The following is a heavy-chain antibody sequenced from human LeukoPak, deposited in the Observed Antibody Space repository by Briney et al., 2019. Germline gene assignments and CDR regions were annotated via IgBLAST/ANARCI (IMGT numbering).Heavy chain of an antibody. Sequence: ASVKVSCKASGYTFTRHGFSWVRQAPGQGLERMGWISGYNGDTIYAQKFQGRVTMTEDTSTDTAYMELSSLRSEDTAVYYCATYIVGPSTSFDYWGQGTLVTVSS. CDR2: ISGYNGDT. J-gene: IGHJ4*02. CDR1: GYTFTRHG. CDR3: ATYIVGPSTSFDY. V-gene: IGHV1-18*01. D-gene: IGHD1-26*01.